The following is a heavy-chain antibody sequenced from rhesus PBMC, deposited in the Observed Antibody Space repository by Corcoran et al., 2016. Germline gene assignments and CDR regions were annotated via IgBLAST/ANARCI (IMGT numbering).Heavy chain of an antibody. CDR1: GFTFSNSW. J-gene: IGHJ4*01. CDR3: ARLVITTLDY. CDR2: IKRKDDGETT. V-gene: IGHV3-30*02. D-gene: IGHD3-16*01. Sequence: GESGAGLVQPGGSLRLSCAASGFTFSNSWMTWVRQAPGKGLEWVARIKRKDDGETTDYAASVKGRFTISRDDSKKILYLQMNTLKTEDTAVYYCARLVITTLDYWGQGVLVTVSS.